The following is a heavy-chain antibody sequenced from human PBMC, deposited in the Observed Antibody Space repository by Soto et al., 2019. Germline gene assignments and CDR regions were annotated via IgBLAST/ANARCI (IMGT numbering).Heavy chain of an antibody. CDR2: ISAYNGNT. CDR3: ARDYCSVGGCNPNYYCYYMYV. J-gene: IGHJ6*03. CDR1: GYTFTSYG. V-gene: IGHV1-18*01. Sequence: DSVKVSCKASGYTFTSYGISWVRQAPVQGLEWMGWISAYNGNTNYAQKLQGRVTMTTDTSTSTAYMELRSLRSDDTAVFYCARDYCSVGGCNPNYYCYYMYVCGKGTTVTVSS. D-gene: IGHD2-15*01.